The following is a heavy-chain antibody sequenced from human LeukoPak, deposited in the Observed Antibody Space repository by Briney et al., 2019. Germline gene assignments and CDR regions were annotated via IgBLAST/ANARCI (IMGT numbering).Heavy chain of an antibody. D-gene: IGHD6-19*01. J-gene: IGHJ4*02. CDR3: ARHLIAVADDYFDY. V-gene: IGHV4-39*01. CDR2: FYYTGST. Sequence: SETLSLTCAVSGYSISSSSYYWGWIRQPPKKGLEWIGSFYYTGSTYYNPSLKSRVTISVDTSKNQFSLKLSSVTAADTAVYYCARHLIAVADDYFDYWGQGTLVTVSS. CDR1: GYSISSSSYY.